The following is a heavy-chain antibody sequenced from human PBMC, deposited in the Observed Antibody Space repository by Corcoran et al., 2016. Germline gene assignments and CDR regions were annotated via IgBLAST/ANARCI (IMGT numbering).Heavy chain of an antibody. J-gene: IGHJ3*02. Sequence: QVQLVQSGAEVKKPGASVKVSCKASGYTFTGYYMHWVRQAPGQGLEWMGWINPNSGGTNYAQKFQGRVTMTRETSISTAYRELSRLRSDDTAVYCCARVGGYSYGYDAFDIWGQGTMVTVSS. CDR3: ARVGGYSYGYDAFDI. CDR1: GYTFTGYY. V-gene: IGHV1-2*02. CDR2: INPNSGGT. D-gene: IGHD5-18*01.